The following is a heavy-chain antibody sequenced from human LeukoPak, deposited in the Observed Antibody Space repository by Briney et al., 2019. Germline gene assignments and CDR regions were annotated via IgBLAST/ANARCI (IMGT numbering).Heavy chain of an antibody. Sequence: SETLSLTCTVSGGSISSSSYYWGWIRQPPGKGLEWIGSIYYSGSTYYNPSLKSRVTISVDTSKKQFSLKLSSVTAADTAVYFCARDSVNCSTTSCSDYLDYWGQGTLVTVSS. V-gene: IGHV4-39*07. D-gene: IGHD2-2*01. CDR2: IYYSGST. CDR1: GGSISSSSYY. J-gene: IGHJ4*02. CDR3: ARDSVNCSTTSCSDYLDY.